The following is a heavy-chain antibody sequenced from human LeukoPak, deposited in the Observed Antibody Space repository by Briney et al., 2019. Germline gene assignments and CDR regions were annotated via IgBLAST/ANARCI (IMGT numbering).Heavy chain of an antibody. CDR3: ARTHIVVVTRPHAFDI. Sequence: ASVKVSCKASGYTFTGYFIHWVRQAPGQGLEWMGWINPNSGGTNYAQKFQGRVTMTRDTSISTAYMELSRLRSDDTAVYYCARTHIVVVTRPHAFDIWGQGTMVTVSS. CDR1: GYTFTGYF. CDR2: INPNSGGT. V-gene: IGHV1-2*02. J-gene: IGHJ3*02. D-gene: IGHD2-21*02.